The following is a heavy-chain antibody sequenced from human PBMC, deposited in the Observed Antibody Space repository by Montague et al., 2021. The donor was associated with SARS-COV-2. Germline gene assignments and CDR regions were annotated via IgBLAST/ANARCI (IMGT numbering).Heavy chain of an antibody. V-gene: IGHV4-34*01. CDR1: GGSLSGYS. J-gene: IGHJ3*01. Sequence: SETLSLTCGVSGGSLSGYSWSWIRQTPGKGLEWIGEISHGGATKYNPTLKSRATVSVDTSRNQFSLKLNSVTAADTGVYYCARAPTFYDVVTGHESELDVWGRGTMVIVSS. CDR3: ARAPTFYDVVTGHESELDV. D-gene: IGHD3-9*01. CDR2: ISHGGAT.